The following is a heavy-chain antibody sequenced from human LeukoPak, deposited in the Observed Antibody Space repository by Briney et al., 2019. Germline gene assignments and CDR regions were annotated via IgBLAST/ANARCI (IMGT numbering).Heavy chain of an antibody. CDR2: INHSGST. Sequence: PSETLSLTCAVYGGPFSGYYWSWIRQPPGKGLEWIGEINHSGSTNYNPSLKSRVTISVDTSKNQFSLKLSSVTAADTAVYYCASGDSSSWYFWFDPWGQGTLVTVSS. CDR1: GGPFSGYY. V-gene: IGHV4-34*01. J-gene: IGHJ5*02. D-gene: IGHD6-13*01. CDR3: ASGDSSSWYFWFDP.